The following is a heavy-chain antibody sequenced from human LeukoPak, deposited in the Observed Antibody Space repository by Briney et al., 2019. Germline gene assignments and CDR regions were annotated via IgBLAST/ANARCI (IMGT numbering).Heavy chain of an antibody. CDR3: ARELEGGYFDY. Sequence: GASVKVSCKASGYTLTSHYMHWVRQAPGQGLEYMGIIYTSIGTTNYAQKFQGRITVTRDTSTSTVYMELSSLRSEDTAVYYCARELEGGYFDYWGQGTLVTVSS. D-gene: IGHD1-26*01. CDR2: IYTSIGTT. V-gene: IGHV1-46*01. CDR1: GYTLTSHY. J-gene: IGHJ4*02.